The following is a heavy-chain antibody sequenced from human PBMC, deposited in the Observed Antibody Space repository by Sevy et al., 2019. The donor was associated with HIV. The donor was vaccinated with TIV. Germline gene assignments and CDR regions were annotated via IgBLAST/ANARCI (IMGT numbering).Heavy chain of an antibody. V-gene: IGHV3-33*01. CDR3: AREAYGGNSGSAFDI. J-gene: IGHJ3*02. D-gene: IGHD4-17*01. Sequence: GGSLRLSCAASGFTFSSYGMHWVRQAPGKGLEWVAVIWCDGSNKYYADSVKGRFTISRDNSKNTLYLQMNSRRAEDTAVYYCAREAYGGNSGSAFDIWGQGTMVTVSS. CDR2: IWCDGSNK. CDR1: GFTFSSYG.